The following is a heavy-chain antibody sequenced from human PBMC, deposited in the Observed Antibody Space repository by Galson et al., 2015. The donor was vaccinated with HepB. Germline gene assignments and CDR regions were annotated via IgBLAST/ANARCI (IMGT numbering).Heavy chain of an antibody. D-gene: IGHD3-10*01. CDR1: RDIFIAYY. J-gene: IGHJ3*02. V-gene: IGHV1-46*03. CDR2: INPSGGST. CDR3: TRVRRGAYDI. Sequence: SVKVSCKASRDIFIAYYIHWVRQAPRHGLQWMGFINPSGGSTNHAQKFQGRVTMTRDTSTSTVYMELRSLKSEDTAVYYCTRVRRGAYDIWGQGTAVTVSS.